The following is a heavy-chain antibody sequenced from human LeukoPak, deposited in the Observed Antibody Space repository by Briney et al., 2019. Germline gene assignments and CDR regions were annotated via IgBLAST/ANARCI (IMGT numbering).Heavy chain of an antibody. CDR2: INDSGST. CDR3: ARESIAAAGTPLDY. Sequence: SETLSLTCAVYGGSFSGCYWSWIRQPPGKGLEWIGEINDSGSTNYNPSLKSRVTMSVDTSKNQFSLKLSSVTAADTAVYYCARESIAAAGTPLDYWGQVTLVTVSS. J-gene: IGHJ4*02. D-gene: IGHD6-13*01. V-gene: IGHV4-34*01. CDR1: GGSFSGCY.